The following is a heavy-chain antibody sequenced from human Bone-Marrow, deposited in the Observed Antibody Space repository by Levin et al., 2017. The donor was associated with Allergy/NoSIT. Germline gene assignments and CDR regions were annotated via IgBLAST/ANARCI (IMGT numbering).Heavy chain of an antibody. CDR2: IYLNGNT. CDR1: SGFMNSSNW. CDR3: ARGYCRGDLCYYDACDM. Sequence: SETLSLTCAISSGFMNSSNWWSWVRQSPGKGLEWIGEIYLNGNTNYNPSLKSRVTISIDKSKNQFLLKLTSVTAADTAEYYCARGYCRGDLCYYDACDMWGQGTKVTVSS. J-gene: IGHJ3*02. V-gene: IGHV4-4*02. D-gene: IGHD2-15*01.